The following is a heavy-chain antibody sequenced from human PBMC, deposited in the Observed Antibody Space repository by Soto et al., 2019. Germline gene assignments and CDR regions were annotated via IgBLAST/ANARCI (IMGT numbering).Heavy chain of an antibody. V-gene: IGHV4-39*01. D-gene: IGHD6-13*01. CDR2: IYYSGIT. CDR1: GGSISSRSYY. Sequence: SETLSLTCTVSGGSISSRSYYWGWIRHPPGEGLEWIGSIYYSGITYYNPSLKSRVTISVDTSKNQFSLKLSSVTAADTAVYYCARHRTVSAGYSSSWYEASDAFDIWGQGTMVTVSS. J-gene: IGHJ3*02. CDR3: ARHRTVSAGYSSSWYEASDAFDI.